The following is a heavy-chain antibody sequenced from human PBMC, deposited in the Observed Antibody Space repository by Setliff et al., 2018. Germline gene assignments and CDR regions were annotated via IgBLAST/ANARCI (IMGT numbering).Heavy chain of an antibody. CDR3: ASGGTYRYFDY. CDR2: VFYNGAA. Sequence: PSETLSLTCTVSGDSISDASIMAWIRQPPGKGLEFIGYVFYNGAAKYDPSLKSRVTMSVDTSKTQFSLKLNSMTTAETAVYYCASGGTYRYFDYWGQGALVTVSS. V-gene: IGHV4-59*01. CDR1: GDSISDAS. J-gene: IGHJ4*02.